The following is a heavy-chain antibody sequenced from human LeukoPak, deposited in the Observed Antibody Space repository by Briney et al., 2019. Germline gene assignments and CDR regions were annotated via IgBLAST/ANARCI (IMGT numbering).Heavy chain of an antibody. Sequence: QAGGSLRLSCAASGFTVSSNYMSWVRQAPGKGLEWVSVIYSGGSTYYADSVKGRFTISRDNAKNSLYLQMNSLRDEDTAVYYCARDRGSGWYPSYSDWYFDLWGRGTLVTVSS. V-gene: IGHV3-53*01. CDR3: ARDRGSGWYPSYSDWYFDL. D-gene: IGHD6-19*01. J-gene: IGHJ2*01. CDR1: GFTVSSNY. CDR2: IYSGGST.